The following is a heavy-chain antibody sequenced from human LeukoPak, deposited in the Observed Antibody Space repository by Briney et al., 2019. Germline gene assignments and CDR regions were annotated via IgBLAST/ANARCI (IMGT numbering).Heavy chain of an antibody. J-gene: IGHJ4*02. V-gene: IGHV1-18*01. CDR3: ARKPYSGYQSDY. D-gene: IGHD3-22*01. Sequence: ASVKVSCKASGYTFTSYGISWVRQAPGQGLEWMGWISAYNGNTNYAQKLQGRVTMATDTSTSTAYMELRSLRSDDTAVYYCARKPYSGYQSDYWGQGTLVTVSS. CDR1: GYTFTSYG. CDR2: ISAYNGNT.